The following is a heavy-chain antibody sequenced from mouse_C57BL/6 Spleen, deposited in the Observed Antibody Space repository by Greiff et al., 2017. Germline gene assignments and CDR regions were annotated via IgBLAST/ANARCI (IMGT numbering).Heavy chain of an antibody. J-gene: IGHJ3*01. Sequence: EVMLVESGGGLVQPGGSLKLSCAASGFTFSDYYMYWVRQTPEKRLEWVAYISNGGGSTYYPDTVKGRFTISRDNAKNTLYLQMSRLKSEDTAMYYCARRILAYWGQGTLVTVSA. CDR1: GFTFSDYY. CDR3: ARRILAY. CDR2: ISNGGGST. V-gene: IGHV5-12*01.